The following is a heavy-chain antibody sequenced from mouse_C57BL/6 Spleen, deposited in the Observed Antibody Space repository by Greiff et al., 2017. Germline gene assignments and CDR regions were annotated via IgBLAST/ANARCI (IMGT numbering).Heavy chain of an antibody. CDR2: ISDGGSYT. D-gene: IGHD1-1*01. CDR1: GFTFSSYA. V-gene: IGHV5-4*01. J-gene: IGHJ4*01. CDR3: AREHYYGSSLRDAMDY. Sequence: EVQLQESGGGLVKPGGSLKLSCAASGFTFSSYAMSWVRQTPEKRLEWVATISDGGSYTYYPDNVKGRFTISRDNAKNNLYLQMSHLKSEDTAMYYCAREHYYGSSLRDAMDYWGQGTSVTVSS.